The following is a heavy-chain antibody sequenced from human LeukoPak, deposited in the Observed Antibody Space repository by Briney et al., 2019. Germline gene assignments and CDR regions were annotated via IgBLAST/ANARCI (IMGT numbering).Heavy chain of an antibody. J-gene: IGHJ3*02. Sequence: SETLSLTCTVSGGSISSGGYYWSWIRQHPGKGLEWIGYIYYSGSTYYNPSLKSRVTISVDTSKNQFSLKLSSVTAADTAVYYCARRALGGDEPDAFDIWGQGTMVTVSS. CDR3: ARRALGGDEPDAFDI. D-gene: IGHD3-10*01. V-gene: IGHV4-31*03. CDR1: GGSISSGGYY. CDR2: IYYSGST.